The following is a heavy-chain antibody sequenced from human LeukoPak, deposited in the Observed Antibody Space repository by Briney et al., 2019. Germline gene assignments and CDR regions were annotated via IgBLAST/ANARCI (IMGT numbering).Heavy chain of an antibody. CDR1: GGSISSYY. Sequence: SETLSLTCTVSGGSISSYYWSWIRQPPGKGLEWIGYIYYSGSTNYNPSLKSRVTISVDTSKNQLSLTLTSVTAADPAVYYCARVGSGGAWFDFWGQGTLVSVSS. D-gene: IGHD6-19*01. J-gene: IGHJ4*02. V-gene: IGHV4-59*01. CDR2: IYYSGST. CDR3: ARVGSGGAWFDF.